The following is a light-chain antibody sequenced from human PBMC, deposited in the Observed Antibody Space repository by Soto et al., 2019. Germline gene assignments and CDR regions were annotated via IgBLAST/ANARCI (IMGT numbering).Light chain of an antibody. CDR2: SGS. CDR1: QSLLHSNGYNY. CDR3: MQALQTPYT. J-gene: IGKJ2*01. Sequence: DIVMTQSPLSLPVTPGEPASISCRSSQSLLHSNGYNYLDWYLQKPGQSPQLLIYSGSNRASGVPARFSGSGSGTDFTLKISRVEAEDVRVYYCMQALQTPYTFGQGTKLEIK. V-gene: IGKV2-28*01.